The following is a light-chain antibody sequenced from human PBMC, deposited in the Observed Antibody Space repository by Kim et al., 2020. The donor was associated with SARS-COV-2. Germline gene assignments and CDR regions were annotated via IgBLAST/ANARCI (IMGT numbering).Light chain of an antibody. CDR2: DAS. Sequence: EIVLTQSPATLSLSPGERATLSCRASQSVGTYLAWYQHKPGQAPRVLIYDASNRATGIPARFSGSGSGTDFTLTISSLEPEDFAVYYCQQRSSWPLTFGGGTKVEIK. V-gene: IGKV3-11*01. CDR3: QQRSSWPLT. J-gene: IGKJ4*01. CDR1: QSVGTY.